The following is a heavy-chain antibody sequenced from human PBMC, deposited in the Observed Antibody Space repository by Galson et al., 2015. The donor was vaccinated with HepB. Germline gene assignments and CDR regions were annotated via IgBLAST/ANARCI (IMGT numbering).Heavy chain of an antibody. CDR1: GFTFRSYV. Sequence: SLRLSCAASGFTFRSYVMHWVRQAPGEGLEWVAVISFDGGTKYYADSVKGRFTISRDNSKSALYLQMNGLRPEDTAVYYCARAPPIGYCFSTDCYDGLFDYWGQGTLVAVSS. D-gene: IGHD2-2*01. V-gene: IGHV3-30*04. CDR2: ISFDGGTK. J-gene: IGHJ4*02. CDR3: ARAPPIGYCFSTDCYDGLFDY.